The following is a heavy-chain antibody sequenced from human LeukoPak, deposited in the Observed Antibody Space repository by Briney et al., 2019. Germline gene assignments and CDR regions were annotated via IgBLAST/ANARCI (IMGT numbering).Heavy chain of an antibody. CDR1: GYTLTELS. J-gene: IGHJ3*02. CDR2: FDPEDGET. D-gene: IGHD1-26*01. CDR3: ATEMVGAILDAFDI. V-gene: IGHV1-24*01. Sequence: ASVKVSCKVSGYTLTELSMHWVRQAPGKGLEWMGGFDPEDGETIYARKFQGRVTMTEDTSTDTAYMELSSLRSEDTAVYYCATEMVGAILDAFDIWGQGTMVTVSS.